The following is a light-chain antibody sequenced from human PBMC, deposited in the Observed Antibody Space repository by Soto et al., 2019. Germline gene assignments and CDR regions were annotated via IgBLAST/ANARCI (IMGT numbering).Light chain of an antibody. CDR1: QSVSSSY. CDR3: QHSDSIPWA. V-gene: IGKV3-20*01. J-gene: IGKJ1*01. CDR2: GAS. Sequence: EIVLTQSPGTLSLSPGERATLSCRASQSVSSSYLAWYQQKPGQAPRLLIYGASSRATGIPDRFSGSGSGTDFTLTISSLQPEDFAMYYCQHSDSIPWAFGQGTKVDIK.